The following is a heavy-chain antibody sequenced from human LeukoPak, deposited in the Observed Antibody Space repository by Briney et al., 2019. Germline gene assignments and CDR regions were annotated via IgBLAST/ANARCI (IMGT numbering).Heavy chain of an antibody. V-gene: IGHV4-30-2*01. J-gene: IGHJ5*02. CDR2: IYHSGST. D-gene: IGHD2-15*01. CDR1: GGSIISGGYS. Sequence: SETLSLTCAVSGGSIISGGYSWSSIRQPPGKGLEWIRYIYHSGSTYYNPSLKSRVTISVDRSKNQFSLKLSSVTAADTAVYYCDRSRYFRSNWFDPWGQGTLVTVSS. CDR3: DRSRYFRSNWFDP.